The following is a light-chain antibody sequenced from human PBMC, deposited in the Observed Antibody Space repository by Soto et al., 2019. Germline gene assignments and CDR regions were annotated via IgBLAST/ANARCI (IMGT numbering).Light chain of an antibody. CDR3: QQHYTSPLT. V-gene: IGKV4-1*01. CDR1: QSVLHSSNSKNY. CDR2: WAS. Sequence: DIVMTQSPDSLAVSLGERATINCKSSQSVLHSSNSKNYLVWYQQKAGQPPKMLFYWASTRKSGVPDRFSGSGSGTDFTLTISSLQAEDVAVYYCQQHYTSPLTFGGGTKVEIK. J-gene: IGKJ4*01.